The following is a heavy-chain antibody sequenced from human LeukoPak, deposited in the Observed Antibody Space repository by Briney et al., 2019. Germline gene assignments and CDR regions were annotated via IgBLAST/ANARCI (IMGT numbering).Heavy chain of an antibody. J-gene: IGHJ6*03. CDR3: AREGSSWALYYYMDV. CDR2: INPNSGGT. V-gene: IGHV1-2*02. Sequence: GASVKVSCKASGYTFTGYYMHWVRQAPGQGLEWMGWINPNSGGTNYAQKFQGRVTMTRDTSISTAYMELSRLRSDDTAVYYCAREGSSWALYYYMDVWGKGTTVTVSS. CDR1: GYTFTGYY. D-gene: IGHD6-6*01.